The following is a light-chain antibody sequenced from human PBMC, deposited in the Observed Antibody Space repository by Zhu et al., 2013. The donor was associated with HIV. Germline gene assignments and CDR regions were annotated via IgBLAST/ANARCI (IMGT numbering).Light chain of an antibody. Sequence: DIQMTQSPPSLSASVGDRVTITCRASVRISTYINWYQQKPGSTPKLLMHAASRMQTGVPSRFSGSGSGTDFTLTISSLQPEDFASYFCQQSYTFPVTFGEGTKVELK. J-gene: IGKJ4*02. V-gene: IGKV1-39*01. CDR2: AAS. CDR1: VRISTY. CDR3: QQSYTFPVT.